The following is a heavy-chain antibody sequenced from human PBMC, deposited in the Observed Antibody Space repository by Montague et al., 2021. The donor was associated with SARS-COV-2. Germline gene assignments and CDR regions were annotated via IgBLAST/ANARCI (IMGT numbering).Heavy chain of an antibody. Sequence: SETLSLTCTVSGASINSRYWSWIRQPPGKGLEWIGYYYHRSTKYNPSLKSRVTISVDTSKNQFSLKVTSVTAADTAVYYCARQGGSNNGWFDPWGQGTLVTVSS. CDR1: GASINSRY. CDR2: YYHRST. V-gene: IGHV4-59*08. CDR3: ARQGGSNNGWFDP. J-gene: IGHJ5*02. D-gene: IGHD1-26*01.